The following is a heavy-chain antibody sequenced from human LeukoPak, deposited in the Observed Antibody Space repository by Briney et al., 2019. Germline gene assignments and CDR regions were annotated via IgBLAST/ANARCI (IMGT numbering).Heavy chain of an antibody. J-gene: IGHJ4*02. CDR3: ARDYTGGWNDY. CDR2: IKEDGSEA. CDR1: GFTFSRYW. Sequence: GGSLRLSCAAAGFTFSRYWMSWVRQATGKGLECVAKIKEDGSEAHYMDSVKGRFTISRDNAKESLYLQMNSLRAEDTAVYYCARDYTGGWNDYWGQGIRVTVSS. D-gene: IGHD7-27*01. V-gene: IGHV3-7*01.